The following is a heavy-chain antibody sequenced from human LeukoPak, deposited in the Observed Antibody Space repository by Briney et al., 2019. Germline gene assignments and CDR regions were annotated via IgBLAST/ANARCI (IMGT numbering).Heavy chain of an antibody. J-gene: IGHJ4*02. CDR3: ARDYKVSLDY. V-gene: IGHV3-30*04. CDR2: ISYDGSNK. Sequence: GGSLRLSCAASGFTFSSYAMHRVRQAPGKGLEWVAVISYDGSNKYYADSVKGRFTISRDNSKNTLYLQMNSLRAEDTAVYYCARDYKVSLDYWGQGTLVTVSS. D-gene: IGHD1-1*01. CDR1: GFTFSSYA.